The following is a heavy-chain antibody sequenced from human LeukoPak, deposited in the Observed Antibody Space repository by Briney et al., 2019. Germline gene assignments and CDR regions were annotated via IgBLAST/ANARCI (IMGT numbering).Heavy chain of an antibody. CDR1: GYSFTSYW. Sequence: GESLKISCKGSGYSFTSYWIGWVRQMPGKGLEWMGIIYPGDSDTRYSPSFQGQVTISADKSISTAYLQWSSLKASDTAMYYCARLAHYYDSSGYYRDFYYYYYMDVWGKGTTVTVSS. J-gene: IGHJ6*03. CDR2: IYPGDSDT. V-gene: IGHV5-51*01. D-gene: IGHD3-22*01. CDR3: ARLAHYYDSSGYYRDFYYYYYMDV.